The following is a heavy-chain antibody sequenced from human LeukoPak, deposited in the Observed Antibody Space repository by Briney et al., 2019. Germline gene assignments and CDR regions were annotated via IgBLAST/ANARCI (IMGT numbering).Heavy chain of an antibody. CDR1: GFTFSSYA. V-gene: IGHV3-23*01. J-gene: IGHJ5*02. CDR3: ARDAAEQWLVNHFNWFDP. D-gene: IGHD6-19*01. Sequence: GSLRLSCAASGFTFSSYAMSWVRQAPGKGLECISGFSGSGGSTYYADSVKGRFTISRDNSKNSLYLQMNSLRAEDTAVYYCARDAAEQWLVNHFNWFDPWGQGTLVTVSS. CDR2: FSGSGGST.